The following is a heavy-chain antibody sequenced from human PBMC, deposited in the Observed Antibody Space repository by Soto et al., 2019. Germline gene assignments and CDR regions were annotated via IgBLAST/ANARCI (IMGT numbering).Heavy chain of an antibody. Sequence: GGSLRLSCVASGFTFRNYAMSWVRQAPGKGLEWVSGISGSGGSTHYTDSVKGRFTISRANSKNTLYLQMNALRAEDTAVYYCAKDPAYDSSGYEFVGFDYWGQGALVTV. V-gene: IGHV3-23*01. CDR3: AKDPAYDSSGYEFVGFDY. CDR1: GFTFRNYA. D-gene: IGHD3-22*01. J-gene: IGHJ4*02. CDR2: ISGSGGST.